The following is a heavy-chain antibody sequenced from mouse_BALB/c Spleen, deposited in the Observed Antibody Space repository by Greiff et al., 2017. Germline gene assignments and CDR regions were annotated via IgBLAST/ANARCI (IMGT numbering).Heavy chain of an antibody. CDR3: ARDRYYYAMDY. J-gene: IGHJ4*01. Sequence: VKLQESGPGLVKPSQSLSLTCTVTGYSITSDYAWNWIRQFPGNKLEWMGYISYSGSTSYNPSLKSRISITRDTSKNQFFLQLNSVTTEDTATYYCARDRYYYAMDYWGQGTSVTVSS. CDR1: GYSITSDYA. D-gene: IGHD3-2*01. V-gene: IGHV3-2*02. CDR2: ISYSGST.